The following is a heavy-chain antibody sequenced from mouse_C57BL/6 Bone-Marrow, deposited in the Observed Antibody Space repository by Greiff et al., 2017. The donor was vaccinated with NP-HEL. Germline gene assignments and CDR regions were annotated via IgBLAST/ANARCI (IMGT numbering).Heavy chain of an antibody. CDR1: GYSFTDYN. V-gene: IGHV1-39*01. D-gene: IGHD1-1*01. Sequence: VQLKESGPELVKPGASVKISCKASGYSFTDYNMNWVKQSNGKSLEWIGVINPNYGTTSYNQKFKGKATLTVDKSSSTAYMQLNSLTSEDSAVYYCSLLRYYGSLYYVDYWGQGTTLTVSS. J-gene: IGHJ2*01. CDR2: INPNYGTT. CDR3: SLLRYYGSLYYVDY.